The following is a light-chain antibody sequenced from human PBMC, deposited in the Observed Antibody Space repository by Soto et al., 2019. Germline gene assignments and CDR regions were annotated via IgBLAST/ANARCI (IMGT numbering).Light chain of an antibody. CDR2: KVT. Sequence: QSALTQPASVSGSPGQSITISCTGTSSDVGGSAYVSWYQQFPGNVPRLLIYKVTNRPSGVSYRFPGSKSGNTASLTISGRQAEDEADYCCTYSTTGSLYVVGTGTKVTVL. CDR1: SSDVGGSAY. V-gene: IGLV2-14*01. CDR3: TYSTTGSLYV. J-gene: IGLJ1*01.